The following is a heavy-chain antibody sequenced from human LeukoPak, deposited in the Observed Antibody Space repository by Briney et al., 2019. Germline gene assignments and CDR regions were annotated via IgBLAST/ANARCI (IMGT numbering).Heavy chain of an antibody. Sequence: SVKVSCKASGGTFSSYAISWVRQAPGQGLEWMGGIIPIFGTANYAQKFQGRVTITADESTSTAYMELSSLRSEDTAVYYCARGTYYDILTGHEGWFDPWGQGTLVTVSS. J-gene: IGHJ5*02. CDR2: IIPIFGTA. CDR1: GGTFSSYA. D-gene: IGHD3-9*01. CDR3: ARGTYYDILTGHEGWFDP. V-gene: IGHV1-69*13.